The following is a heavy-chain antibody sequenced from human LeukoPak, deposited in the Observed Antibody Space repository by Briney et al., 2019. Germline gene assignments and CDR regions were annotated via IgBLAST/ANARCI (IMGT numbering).Heavy chain of an antibody. D-gene: IGHD2-21*02. CDR2: ISYDGSNK. Sequence: GGSLRLSCAASGFTFSSYGMHWVRQAPSKGLEWVAVISYDGSNKYYADSVKGRFTISRDNSKNTLYLQMNSLRAEDTAVYYCAKTLAAYCGGDCYTDAFDIWGQGTMVTVSS. V-gene: IGHV3-30*18. J-gene: IGHJ3*02. CDR1: GFTFSSYG. CDR3: AKTLAAYCGGDCYTDAFDI.